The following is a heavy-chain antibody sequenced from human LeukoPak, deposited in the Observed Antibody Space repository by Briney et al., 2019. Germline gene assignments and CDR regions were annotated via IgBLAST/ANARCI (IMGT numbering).Heavy chain of an antibody. CDR2: ISGSGSST. D-gene: IGHD3-22*01. J-gene: IGHJ4*02. V-gene: IGHV3-23*01. Sequence: PGGSLRLSCAVSGFTFSSYAMSWVRQVPGKGLEWVSAISGSGSSTNYADSVKGRFTISRDNSKNTLYLQMNSLRAEDTAVYYCAKDDRCSHYCLPKHFDYWGQGTVVSVS. CDR3: AKDDRCSHYCLPKHFDY. CDR1: GFTFSSYA.